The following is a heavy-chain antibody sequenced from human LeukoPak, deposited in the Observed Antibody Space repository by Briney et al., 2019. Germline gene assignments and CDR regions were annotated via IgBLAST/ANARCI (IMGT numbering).Heavy chain of an antibody. CDR3: TTNAGPPALDAIDI. J-gene: IGHJ3*02. CDR2: MYNNGST. D-gene: IGHD1-14*01. Sequence: SETLSLTCIVSGVSISDYQWSWIRQPPGKGLQWIGYMYNNGSTDYNPSLKSRVTISGDRSKNQFSLQLSSVTGSDTALYYCTTNAGPPALDAIDIWGLGTMVTVSS. V-gene: IGHV4-59*08. CDR1: GVSISDYQ.